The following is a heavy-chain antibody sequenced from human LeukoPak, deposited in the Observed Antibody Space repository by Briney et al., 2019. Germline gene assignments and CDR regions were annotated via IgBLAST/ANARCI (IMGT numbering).Heavy chain of an antibody. CDR3: AKGDRIGEKPLIDY. CDR2: IRYDGSNK. D-gene: IGHD3-10*01. Sequence: GGSLRLSCEASGFTFSDYGINWVRQAPGKGLEWVAFIRYDGSNKYYADSVKGRFTISRDNSKNTLYLQMNSLRAEDTAVYYCAKGDRIGEKPLIDYWGQGTLVTVSS. CDR1: GFTFSDYG. V-gene: IGHV3-30*02. J-gene: IGHJ4*02.